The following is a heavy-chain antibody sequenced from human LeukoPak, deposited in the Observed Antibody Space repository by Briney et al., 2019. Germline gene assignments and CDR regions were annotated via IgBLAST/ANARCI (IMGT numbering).Heavy chain of an antibody. Sequence: GGSLRLSCEASGFTFSSYSMNWVRQAPGKGVEWVSYISSSSSTIHYADSVKGRFTISRDNAKNSLYLQMNSLRAEDTAVYYCARDFHRRLYDSSGYYLYWGQGTLVTVSS. CDR2: ISSSSSTI. J-gene: IGHJ4*02. V-gene: IGHV3-48*01. CDR3: ARDFHRRLYDSSGYYLY. CDR1: GFTFSSYS. D-gene: IGHD3-22*01.